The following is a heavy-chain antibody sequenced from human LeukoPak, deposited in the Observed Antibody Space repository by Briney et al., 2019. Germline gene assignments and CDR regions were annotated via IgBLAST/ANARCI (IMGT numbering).Heavy chain of an antibody. J-gene: IGHJ4*02. CDR2: IIPILGTA. D-gene: IGHD5-18*01. CDR3: ARLYSSIYDY. V-gene: IGHV1-69*13. CDR1: GGTFSSYA. Sequence: ASVKVSCKASGGTFSSYAISWVRQAPGQGLEWMGGIIPILGTANYAQKFQGRVTITADESTSTAYMELSSLRTEDTAVYYCARLYSSIYDYWGQGTLVTVSS.